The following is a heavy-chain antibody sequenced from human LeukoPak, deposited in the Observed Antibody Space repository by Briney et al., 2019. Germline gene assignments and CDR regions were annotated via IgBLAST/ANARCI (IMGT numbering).Heavy chain of an antibody. V-gene: IGHV1-3*01. CDR3: ARVKAARAVAGTFDY. Sequence: AXXKVSCKASGXXXXXYAXHWVRQXPXQXXEXXGXXXAGNGNTKYSQKFQGRVTITRDTSASTAYMELSSLRSEDTAVYYCARVKAARAVAGTFDYWGQGTLVTVSS. J-gene: IGHJ4*02. CDR1: GXXXXXYA. CDR2: XXAGNGNT. D-gene: IGHD6-19*01.